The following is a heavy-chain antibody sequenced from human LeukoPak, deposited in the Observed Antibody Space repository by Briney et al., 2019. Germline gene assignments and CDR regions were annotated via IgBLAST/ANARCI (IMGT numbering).Heavy chain of an antibody. CDR1: GGSISSSSYY. D-gene: IGHD3-16*01. CDR3: ARVIRFHDAFDI. Sequence: PSETLSLTCTVSGGSISSSSYYWGWIRQPPGKGLEWIGSIYYSGSTYYNPSLKGRVTISVDTSKNQFSLKLSSVTAADTAVYYCARVIRFHDAFDIWGQGTMVTVSS. CDR2: IYYSGST. V-gene: IGHV4-39*01. J-gene: IGHJ3*02.